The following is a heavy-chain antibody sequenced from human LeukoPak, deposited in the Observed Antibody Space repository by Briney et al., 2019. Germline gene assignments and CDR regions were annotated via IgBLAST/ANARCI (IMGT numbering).Heavy chain of an antibody. V-gene: IGHV3-48*04. CDR2: ISSSSSAI. CDR3: AKDDSSSWPSVFDY. J-gene: IGHJ4*02. Sequence: GGSLRLSGAGSGFTFSSYTMNWVRQAPGNGLEWVSYISSSSSAIFYADSVKGRFTISRDNAKNSLYLQKNSLRAEDTAVYYCAKDDSSSWPSVFDYWGQGTLVTVSS. D-gene: IGHD6-13*01. CDR1: GFTFSSYT.